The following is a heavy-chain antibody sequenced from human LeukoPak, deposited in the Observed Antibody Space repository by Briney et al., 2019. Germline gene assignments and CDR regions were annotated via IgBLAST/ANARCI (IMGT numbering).Heavy chain of an antibody. Sequence: PSETLSLTCTVSGGSISSYYWSWIRQPPGKGLEWIGYIYNSGSTSYNPSLKSRVTISVDTSRNQFSLKLSSVTAADTAIYYCARMSNAWYSLPGYWGQGTLVTVS. CDR2: IYNSGST. V-gene: IGHV4-59*01. D-gene: IGHD2-15*01. CDR3: ARMSNAWYSLPGY. J-gene: IGHJ4*02. CDR1: GGSISSYY.